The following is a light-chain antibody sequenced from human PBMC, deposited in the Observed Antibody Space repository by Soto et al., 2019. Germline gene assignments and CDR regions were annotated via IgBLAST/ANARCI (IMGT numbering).Light chain of an antibody. CDR1: QSVSSY. Sequence: EIVLTQSPATLSLSPGERATLSCMASQSVSSYLAWYQQKPGQAPRLLIYDASNRATGIPARFSGSGSGTDFTLTISSLETEDFAVYYCQKRSKWPCTLGGGTKVEIK. V-gene: IGKV3-11*01. J-gene: IGKJ4*01. CDR3: QKRSKWPCT. CDR2: DAS.